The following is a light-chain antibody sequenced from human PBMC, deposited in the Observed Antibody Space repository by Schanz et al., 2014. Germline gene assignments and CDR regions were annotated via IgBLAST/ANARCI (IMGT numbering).Light chain of an antibody. J-gene: IGLJ2*01. CDR2: DVT. Sequence: QSALTQPASVSGSPGQSITISCTGTSSDVGGYNYVSWYQQHPGKAPKLLIYDVTNRFSGVSNRFSGSKSGITASLTISGLQAEDEADYFCSSYTSSSTPVVFGGGTKLTVL. CDR1: SSDVGGYNY. V-gene: IGLV2-14*01. CDR3: SSYTSSSTPVV.